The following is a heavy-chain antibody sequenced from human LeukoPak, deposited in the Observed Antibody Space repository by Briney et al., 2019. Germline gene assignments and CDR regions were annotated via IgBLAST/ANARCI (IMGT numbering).Heavy chain of an antibody. V-gene: IGHV4-39*01. CDR1: GGSISSSSYY. CDR3: ASLRYNWNLWGEPDDAFDI. D-gene: IGHD1-20*01. CDR2: IYYSGST. J-gene: IGHJ3*02. Sequence: PSETLSLTCTVSGGSISSSSYYWGWIRQPPGKGLEWIGSIYYSGSTYYNPSLKSRVTISVDTSKNQFSLKLSSVTAADTAVYYCASLRYNWNLWGEPDDAFDIWGQGTMVTVSS.